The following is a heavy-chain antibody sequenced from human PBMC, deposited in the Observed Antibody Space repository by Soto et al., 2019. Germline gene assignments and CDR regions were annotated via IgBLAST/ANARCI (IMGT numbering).Heavy chain of an antibody. D-gene: IGHD3-10*01. CDR3: ASVGSYYYGSGSPPYYGMDV. V-gene: IGHV3-33*01. J-gene: IGHJ6*02. CDR1: GFTFSSYG. CDR2: IWYDGSNK. Sequence: GGSLRLSCAASGFTFSSYGMHWVRQAPGKGLEWVAVIWYDGSNKYYADSVKGRFTISRDNSKNTLYLQMNSLRAEDTAVYYCASVGSYYYGSGSPPYYGMDVWGQGTTVTVSS.